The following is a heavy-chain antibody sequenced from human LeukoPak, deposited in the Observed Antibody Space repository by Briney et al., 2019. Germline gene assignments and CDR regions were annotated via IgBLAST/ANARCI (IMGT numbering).Heavy chain of an antibody. CDR2: IIPIFGTA. Sequence: SVKVSCRASGGTFSSYAISWVRQAPGQGLEWMGGIIPIFGTANYAQKFQGRVTITADESTSTAYMELSSLRSEDTAVYYCARGGDILTGYGFDYWGQGTLVTVSS. CDR1: GGTFSSYA. V-gene: IGHV1-69*13. D-gene: IGHD3-9*01. CDR3: ARGGDILTGYGFDY. J-gene: IGHJ4*02.